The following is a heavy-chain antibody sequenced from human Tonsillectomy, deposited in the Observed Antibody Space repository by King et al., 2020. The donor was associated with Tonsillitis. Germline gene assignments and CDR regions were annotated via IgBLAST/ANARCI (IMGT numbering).Heavy chain of an antibody. CDR2: INHSGGT. CDR1: GGSFSDYY. Sequence: VQQQQWGARLLKPSETLSLTCAVYGGSFSDYYWRWIRQPPGKGLEWIGEINHSGGTSYNPSLKSRAFLSVDTSQNQFSLRLSSVTAADTAAYYCASADFDIWGQGTMVTVSS. V-gene: IGHV4-34*01. CDR3: ASADFDI. J-gene: IGHJ3*02.